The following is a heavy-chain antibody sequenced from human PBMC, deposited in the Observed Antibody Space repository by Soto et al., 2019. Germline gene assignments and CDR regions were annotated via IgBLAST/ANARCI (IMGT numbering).Heavy chain of an antibody. CDR3: AGRSRTIE. D-gene: IGHD1-7*01. J-gene: IGHJ4*02. CDR1: GGSINSGSYY. CDR2: NHHSGNT. Sequence: SSETLSLTCTVSGGSINSGSYYCNWIRQPPGKGLEWIGYNHHSGNTFYNPSLKSRITISVDTSKNQFSLQLTSVTAADTAVYYCAGRSRTIEWGQGTQVTVSS. V-gene: IGHV4-31*03.